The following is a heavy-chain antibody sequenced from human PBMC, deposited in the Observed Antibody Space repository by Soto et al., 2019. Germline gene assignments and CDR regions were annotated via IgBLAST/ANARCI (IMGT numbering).Heavy chain of an antibody. CDR2: IWYDGSNK. V-gene: IGHV3-33*01. Sequence: QVQLVESGGGVVQPGRPLRLSCAASGFTFSSYGMHWVRQAPGKVLERVAVIWYDGSNKYYADSVKGRFTISRDNSTNTLYLQMNSLRAEDTAVYFCARAQSGSYFPGYWGQGTLVTVSS. CDR3: ARAQSGSYFPGY. CDR1: GFTFSSYG. D-gene: IGHD1-26*01. J-gene: IGHJ4*02.